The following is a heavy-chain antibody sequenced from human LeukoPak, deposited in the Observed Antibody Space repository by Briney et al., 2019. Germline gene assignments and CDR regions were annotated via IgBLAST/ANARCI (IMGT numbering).Heavy chain of an antibody. CDR3: ARDKSSTNWLDS. D-gene: IGHD3-10*01. V-gene: IGHV1-46*01. CDR1: GYSFTNFY. J-gene: IGHJ5*01. CDR2: INPSGGST. Sequence: GASVKVSFKASGYSFTNFYIHWVRQAPGQGLEWMGIINPSGGSTNYAQKFQGRVTMTSDTSASTVYLDLSSLRSEDTAIYYCARDKSSTNWLDSWGQGTLVTVSS.